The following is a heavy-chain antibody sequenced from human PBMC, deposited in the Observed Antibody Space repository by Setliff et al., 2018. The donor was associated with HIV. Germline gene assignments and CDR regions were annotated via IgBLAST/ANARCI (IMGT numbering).Heavy chain of an antibody. Sequence: PSETLSLTCDVSGFSISSRYYWGWIRQSPGKGLEWIGNIYHTGSSYYNPSLNDRATISLDTSKNQFSLKLNSVTAADTAVYYCARSIVPVASGYYYFEYWGQGTLVTVSS. CDR2: IYHTGSS. CDR1: GFSISSRYY. V-gene: IGHV4-38-2*01. J-gene: IGHJ4*02. D-gene: IGHD3-3*01. CDR3: ARSIVPVASGYYYFEY.